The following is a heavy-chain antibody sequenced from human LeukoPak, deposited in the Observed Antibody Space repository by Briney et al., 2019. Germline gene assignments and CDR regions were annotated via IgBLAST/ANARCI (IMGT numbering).Heavy chain of an antibody. CDR2: INHSGST. V-gene: IGHV4-34*01. CDR1: GGSFSGYY. D-gene: IGHD2-2*02. J-gene: IGHJ5*02. CDR3: ARGRVGYCSSTSCYKRSWFDP. Sequence: SETLSLTCAVYGGSFSGYYWSWIRQPPGKGLEWIGEINHSGSTNYNPSLKSRVTISVDTSKNQFSLKLSSVTAADTAAYYCARGRVGYCSSTSCYKRSWFDPWGQGTLVTVSS.